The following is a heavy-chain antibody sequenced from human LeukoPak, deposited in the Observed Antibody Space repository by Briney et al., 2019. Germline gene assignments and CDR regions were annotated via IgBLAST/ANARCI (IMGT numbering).Heavy chain of an antibody. CDR3: ARVLRWLQFQKPPRPYYFDY. Sequence: PSETLSLTCTVSGGSVSSGSYYWSWIRQPPGKGLECIGYIYYAGSTNHNPSLKSRVTISVDTSKNQFSLELSSVTAADTAVYYCARVLRWLQFQKPPRPYYFDYWGQGTLVTVSS. V-gene: IGHV4-61*01. J-gene: IGHJ4*02. D-gene: IGHD5-24*01. CDR1: GGSVSSGSYY. CDR2: IYYAGST.